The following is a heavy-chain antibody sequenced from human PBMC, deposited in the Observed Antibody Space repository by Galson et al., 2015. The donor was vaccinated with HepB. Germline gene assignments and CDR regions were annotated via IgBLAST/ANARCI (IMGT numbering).Heavy chain of an antibody. CDR1: GFTFSSYG. J-gene: IGHJ4*02. CDR2: IRYDGSNK. CDR3: ARDPGDASGGFFDY. Sequence: SLRLSCAASGFTFSSYGMHWVRQAPGKGLEWVAVIRYDGSNKYYADSVKGRFTISRDNSKNTLYLQMNSLRAEDTAVYYCARDPGDASGGFFDYWGQGTLVTVSS. D-gene: IGHD5-24*01. V-gene: IGHV3-33*08.